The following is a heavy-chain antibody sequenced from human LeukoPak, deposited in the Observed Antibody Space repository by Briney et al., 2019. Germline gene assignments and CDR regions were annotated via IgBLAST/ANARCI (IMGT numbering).Heavy chain of an antibody. J-gene: IGHJ4*02. CDR2: ISWNSGSI. Sequence: GGSLRLSCAASGFTLDDYAMHWVRQAPGKGLEWVSGISWNSGSIGYADSVKGRFTISRDNAKNSLYLQMNSLRAEDTALYYCAKDYTAMVRGPDYWGQGTLVTVSS. V-gene: IGHV3-9*01. CDR1: GFTLDDYA. D-gene: IGHD5-18*01. CDR3: AKDYTAMVRGPDY.